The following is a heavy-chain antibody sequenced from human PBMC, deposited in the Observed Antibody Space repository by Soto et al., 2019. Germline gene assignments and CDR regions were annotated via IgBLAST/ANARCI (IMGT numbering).Heavy chain of an antibody. V-gene: IGHV4-30-4*01. CDR3: ARDHILRYCGGDCYYYYGIDV. CDR1: GGSISSGDYY. D-gene: IGHD2-21*02. Sequence: SETLSLTCTVSGGSISSGDYYWSWIRQPPGKGLEWIGYIYYSGSTYYNPSLKSRVTISVDTSKNQFSLKLSSVTAADTAVYYCARDHILRYCGGDCYYYYGIDVWGQGTTVTVSS. J-gene: IGHJ6*02. CDR2: IYYSGST.